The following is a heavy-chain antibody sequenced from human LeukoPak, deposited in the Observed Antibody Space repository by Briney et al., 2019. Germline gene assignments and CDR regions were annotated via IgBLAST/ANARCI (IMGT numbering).Heavy chain of an antibody. CDR2: IGTAGDS. D-gene: IGHD3-22*01. CDR3: VRGGSSGYWSLTDFDY. J-gene: IGHJ4*02. V-gene: IGHV3-13*01. Sequence: PGGSLRLSCAASGFTFSSYDVHWVRQAAGKGLEWVSVIGTAGDSYYPGSVKGRFTISRENAKNSFYLQMNSLRAGDTAVYYCVRGGSSGYWSLTDFDYWGQGTLVTVSS. CDR1: GFTFSSYD.